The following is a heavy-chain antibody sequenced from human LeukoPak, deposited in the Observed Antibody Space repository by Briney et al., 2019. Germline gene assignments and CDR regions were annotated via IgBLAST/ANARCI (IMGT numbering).Heavy chain of an antibody. V-gene: IGHV1-69*13. D-gene: IGHD3-3*01. Sequence: SVKVSCKASGGTFSSYAISWVRQAPGQGLEWMGGIIPIFGTANYAQKFQGRVTIAADESTSTAYMELSSLRSEDTAVYYCARTRGTGYDFWSGPSGYYMDVWGKGTTVTVSS. J-gene: IGHJ6*03. CDR2: IIPIFGTA. CDR1: GGTFSSYA. CDR3: ARTRGTGYDFWSGPSGYYMDV.